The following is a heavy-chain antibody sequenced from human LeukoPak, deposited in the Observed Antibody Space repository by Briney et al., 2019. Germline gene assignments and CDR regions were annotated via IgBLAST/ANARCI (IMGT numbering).Heavy chain of an antibody. V-gene: IGHV1-2*02. CDR2: ISPNTGGT. CDR3: ARDSTPLDY. J-gene: IGHJ4*02. D-gene: IGHD2/OR15-2a*01. CDR1: GYTFTGNY. Sequence: GASVKVSCKTSGYTFTGNYMHWVRQAPGQGLEWMGWISPNTGGTNYAQKFQGRVSMTRDTSISTAYMDLSRLRSDDTAVYYCARDSTPLDYWGQGTLVTVSS.